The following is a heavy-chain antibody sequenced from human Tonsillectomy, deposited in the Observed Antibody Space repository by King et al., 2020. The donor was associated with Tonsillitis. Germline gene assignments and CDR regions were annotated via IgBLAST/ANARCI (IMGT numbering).Heavy chain of an antibody. J-gene: IGHJ6*02. V-gene: IGHV3-23*04. CDR1: GFTFSTYA. D-gene: IGHD3-3*01. CDR3: AKCPYDFWSGGLYYAMDV. CDR2: MSGAGART. Sequence: VQLVESGGGLVQPGGSLRLSCAASGFTFSTYAMTWVRQAPGKGLEWVSVMSGAGARTYHADSVKGRFTIARNNSKNTLYLQMNSLRAEDTAVYYCAKCPYDFWSGGLYYAMDVWGQGTTVTVSS.